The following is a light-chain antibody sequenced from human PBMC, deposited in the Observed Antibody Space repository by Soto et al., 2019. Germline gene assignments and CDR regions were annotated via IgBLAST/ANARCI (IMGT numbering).Light chain of an antibody. V-gene: IGKV3-11*01. CDR2: DAS. CDR1: QSVSSY. Sequence: EIVLTQSPATLSLSPGERATLSCRASQSVSSYLAWYQQKPGQAPRLLIYDASNRAAGIPARFSGSGSGTDFTLTIRSLEPEDFAVYYCQQRSNWLGTFGQGTKLEIK. CDR3: QQRSNWLGT. J-gene: IGKJ2*01.